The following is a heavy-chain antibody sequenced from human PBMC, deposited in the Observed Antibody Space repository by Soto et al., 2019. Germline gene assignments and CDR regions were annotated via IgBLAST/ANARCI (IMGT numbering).Heavy chain of an antibody. D-gene: IGHD7-27*01. J-gene: IGHJ4*02. CDR2: IDLDNDNR. V-gene: IGHV1-2*02. Sequence: ASVKVSCKASGHTFTGHHMHWVRQAPGQGLEWMGYIDLDNDNRASAQKFQGRVTTTRDTSITTAYMELSGLRSDDTAVYYCGLEPTGTGGFAYWGKGTLVTVSS. CDR1: GHTFTGHH. CDR3: GLEPTGTGGFAY.